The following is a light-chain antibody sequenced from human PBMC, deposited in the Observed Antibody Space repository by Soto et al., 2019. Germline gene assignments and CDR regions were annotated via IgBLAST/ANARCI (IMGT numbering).Light chain of an antibody. J-gene: IGKJ1*01. CDR1: QSVSSY. CDR2: DAS. V-gene: IGKV3-11*01. CDR3: QQRSNCPT. Sequence: EIVLTQSPATLSLSPGERATLSCRASQSVSSYLAWYQQKPGQAPRLLIYDASNRATGIPARFSGSGSGTDFTLTSSSLEPEDFAVYYCQQRSNCPTFGQGTKVEIK.